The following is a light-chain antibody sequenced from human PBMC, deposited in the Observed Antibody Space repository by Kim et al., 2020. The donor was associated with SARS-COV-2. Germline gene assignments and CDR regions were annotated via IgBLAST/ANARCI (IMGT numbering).Light chain of an antibody. J-gene: IGKJ1*01. CDR3: QQYGTSTPT. Sequence: EIVLTQSPGTLSLSPGERVTLSCRASQSVPSNYLAWYQQRPGQAPRLLIHGASSVATGIPDRFSGSGSGTDFSLTISRLDPEDFAVYYCQQYGTSTPTFGHGTKVDIK. CDR2: GAS. V-gene: IGKV3-20*01. CDR1: QSVPSNY.